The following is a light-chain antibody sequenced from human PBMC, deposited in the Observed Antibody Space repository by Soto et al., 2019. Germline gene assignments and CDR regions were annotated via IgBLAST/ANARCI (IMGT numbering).Light chain of an antibody. CDR3: SSYTNTYTYV. J-gene: IGLJ1*01. CDR2: EVN. CDR1: SSDVGAYNY. Sequence: QSVLTQPASVSGSPGQSITISCTGSSSDVGAYNYVSWYQQYQGNAPKLIIYEVNYRPSEVPHRFSGSKSGNTATLTISGLQAEDEAEYYCSSYTNTYTYVFGPGTKVTVL. V-gene: IGLV2-14*01.